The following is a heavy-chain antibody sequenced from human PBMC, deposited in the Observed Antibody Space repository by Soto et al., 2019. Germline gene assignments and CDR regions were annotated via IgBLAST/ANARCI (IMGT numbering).Heavy chain of an antibody. J-gene: IGHJ6*02. CDR3: ARDRGAYCGGDCYSLGVTYYYYGMDV. D-gene: IGHD2-21*02. V-gene: IGHV4-30-4*01. Sequence: SETLSLTCTVSGGSISSGDYYWSWIRQPPGKGLEWIGYIYYSGSTYYNPSLKSRVTISVDTSKNQFSLKLSSVTAADTTVYYCARDRGAYCGGDCYSLGVTYYYYGMDVWGQGTTVTVSS. CDR2: IYYSGST. CDR1: GGSISSGDYY.